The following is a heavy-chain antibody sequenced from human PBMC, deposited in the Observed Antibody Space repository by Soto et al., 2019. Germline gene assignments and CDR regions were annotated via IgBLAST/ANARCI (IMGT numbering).Heavy chain of an antibody. D-gene: IGHD1-1*01. CDR2: ISGSGGST. V-gene: IGHV3-23*01. CDR1: GFTFSSYA. Sequence: GGSLRLSCAASGFTFSSYAMSWVRQAPGKGLEWVSAISGSGGSTYYADSVKGRFTISRDNSKNTLYLQINSLRAEDAAVYYFAKGYNAFIDNYINSWGQGTLVTVSS. CDR3: AKGYNAFIDNYINS. J-gene: IGHJ4*02.